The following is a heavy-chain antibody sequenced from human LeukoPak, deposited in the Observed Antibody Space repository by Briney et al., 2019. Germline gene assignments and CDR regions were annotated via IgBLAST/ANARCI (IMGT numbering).Heavy chain of an antibody. J-gene: IGHJ5*02. V-gene: IGHV4-31*11. CDR1: GVSIRSAGYS. CDR3: ARDGATGVFET. CDR2: IYYSGSP. Sequence: PSETLSLTCAVSGVSIRSAGYSYYWIRQFPGKGLEWIGHIYYSGSPSYNPSLKSRVTISMDTSKNHFSLNLTSVTAADTAVYYCARDGATGVFETWGQGTLVAVSS. D-gene: IGHD3-3*01.